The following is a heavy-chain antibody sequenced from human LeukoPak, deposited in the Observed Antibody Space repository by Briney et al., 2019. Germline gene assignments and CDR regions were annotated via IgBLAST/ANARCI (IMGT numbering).Heavy chain of an antibody. J-gene: IGHJ3*02. CDR2: INHSGST. D-gene: IGHD2-15*01. CDR1: GVSFSGYY. CDR3: ATGNLGYCSGDNCPFVFDI. V-gene: IGHV4-34*01. Sequence: SETLSLTCAVYGVSFSGYYWSWIRQPPGEGLEWIGEINHSGSTKYNPSLKSRVIISEDTSKNQFSLKLSSVTAADTAMYFCATGNLGYCSGDNCPFVFDIWGQGTMVTVSS.